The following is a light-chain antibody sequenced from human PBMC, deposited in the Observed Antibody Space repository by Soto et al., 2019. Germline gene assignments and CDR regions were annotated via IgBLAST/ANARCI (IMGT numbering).Light chain of an antibody. CDR2: DVS. J-gene: IGLJ2*01. V-gene: IGLV2-14*01. CDR3: SSYTSSSTRV. CDR1: SSDVGGYYS. Sequence: QSVLTQPASVSGSPGQSIAISCTGTSSDVGGYYSVSWYQQHPGKAPKLVIYDVSNRPSGVSNRFSGSKSDNTASLTISGLQAEDEADYYCSSYTSSSTRVFGGGTQLTVL.